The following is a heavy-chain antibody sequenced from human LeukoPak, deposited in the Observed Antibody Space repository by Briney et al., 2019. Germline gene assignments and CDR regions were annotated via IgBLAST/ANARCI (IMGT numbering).Heavy chain of an antibody. V-gene: IGHV1-69*05. D-gene: IGHD1-26*01. CDR3: ARVRNSGSYGY. CDR2: IIPIFGTA. J-gene: IGHJ4*02. CDR1: GGTFSSYA. Sequence: SVKVSCTASGGTFSSYAISWVRQAPGQGLEWMGGIIPIFGTANYAQKFQGRVTITTDESTSTAYVELSSLRSEDTAVYYCARVRNSGSYGYWGQETLITVSS.